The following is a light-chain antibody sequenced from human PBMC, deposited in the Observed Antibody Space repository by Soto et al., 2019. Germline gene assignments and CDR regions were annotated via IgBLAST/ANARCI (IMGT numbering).Light chain of an antibody. CDR3: QQYASSPLT. V-gene: IGKV3-20*01. J-gene: IGKJ4*01. CDR1: QSVGKSY. CDR2: GAS. Sequence: EIVLTQSPDTLSLSPGEGVTLSCRASQSVGKSYLARYQQKPGQAPRLLIYGASSRATGIPDRFSAYESWTEYTLAISSLEPEDFAVYYGQQYASSPLTFGGGTKVEIK.